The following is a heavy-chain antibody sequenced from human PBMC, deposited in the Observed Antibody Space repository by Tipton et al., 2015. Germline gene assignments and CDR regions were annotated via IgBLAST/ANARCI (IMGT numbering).Heavy chain of an antibody. CDR2: VVYRGGT. CDR3: ARGGNNWFDP. J-gene: IGHJ5*02. D-gene: IGHD2-15*01. V-gene: IGHV4-39*02. Sequence: TLSLTCNVSGDSISNSHNFWSWIRQSPGKGLEWIGSVVYRGGTYYSPLLKSRVTISIDAAQNHISLKMTSVTAADTAVYYCARGGNNWFDPWGQGTLVTVSS. CDR1: GDSISNSHNF.